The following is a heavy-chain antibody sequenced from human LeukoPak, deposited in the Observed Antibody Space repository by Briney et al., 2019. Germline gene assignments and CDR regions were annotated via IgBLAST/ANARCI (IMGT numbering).Heavy chain of an antibody. V-gene: IGHV1-2*02. CDR1: GYTFTNYD. J-gene: IGHJ4*02. D-gene: IGHD3-10*01. CDR2: INPNSGGT. Sequence: ASVKVSCKASGYTFTNYDINWVRQAPGQGLERMGWINPNSGGTNYAQKFQGRVTMTRDTSISTAYMELSRLRSDDTAVYYCARDSGERGSGSYLIAYWGQGTLVTVSS. CDR3: ARDSGERGSGSYLIAY.